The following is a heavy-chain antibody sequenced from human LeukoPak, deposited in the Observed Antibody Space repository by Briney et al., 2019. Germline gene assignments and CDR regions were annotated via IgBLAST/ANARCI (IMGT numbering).Heavy chain of an antibody. V-gene: IGHV3-30-3*01. CDR1: GFTFSSYA. J-gene: IGHJ5*02. CDR2: ISYDGSNK. CDR3: ARDRRRSPFDP. Sequence: GRSLRLSCAASGFTFSSYATHWVRQAPGKGLEWVAVISYDGSNKYYADSVKGRFTISRDNSKNTLYLQMNSLRAEDTAVYYCARDRRRSPFDPWGQGTLVTVSS.